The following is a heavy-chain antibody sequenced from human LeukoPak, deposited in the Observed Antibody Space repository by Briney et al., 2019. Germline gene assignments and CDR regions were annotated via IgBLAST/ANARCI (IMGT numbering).Heavy chain of an antibody. V-gene: IGHV3-21*01. CDR1: GFTFSSYS. CDR3: ARVSSSSGWYVGFDY. Sequence: GGSLRLPCAVSGFTFSSYSMSWVRQAPGKGLEWVSSISSSGTHKYYADSVKGRFTISRDNAKNSLYLQMNSLRAGDTAVYYCARVSSSSGWYVGFDYWGQGTLVTVSS. J-gene: IGHJ4*02. CDR2: ISSSGTHK. D-gene: IGHD6-19*01.